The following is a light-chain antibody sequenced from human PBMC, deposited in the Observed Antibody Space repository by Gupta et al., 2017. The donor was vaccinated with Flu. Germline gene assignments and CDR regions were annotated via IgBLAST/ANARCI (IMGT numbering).Light chain of an antibody. Sequence: PSTLSASVGDRVTITCRASQSISSWLAWYQQKPGKGPKVLIYKASTLESGVPTRFSGSDFGTEFTLTISSRQPDDFATYYCQHENSYRCTFGQGTKMDIK. J-gene: IGKJ2*02. CDR1: QSISSW. V-gene: IGKV1-5*03. CDR3: QHENSYRCT. CDR2: KAS.